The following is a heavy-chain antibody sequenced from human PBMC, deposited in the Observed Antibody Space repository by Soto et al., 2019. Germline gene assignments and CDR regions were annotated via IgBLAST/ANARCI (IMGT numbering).Heavy chain of an antibody. CDR2: IIPIFGTA. CDR1: GGTFSSYA. V-gene: IGHV1-69*01. J-gene: IGHJ6*02. CDR3: ARGGDSSGYYSHYYYYGMDV. D-gene: IGHD3-22*01. Sequence: QVQLVQSGAEVKKPGSSVKVSCKASGGTFSSYAISWVRQAPGQGLEWMGGIIPIFGTANYAQKFQGRVTSTADESTSTAYMELSSLRSEDTAVYYCARGGDSSGYYSHYYYYGMDVWGQGTTVTVSS.